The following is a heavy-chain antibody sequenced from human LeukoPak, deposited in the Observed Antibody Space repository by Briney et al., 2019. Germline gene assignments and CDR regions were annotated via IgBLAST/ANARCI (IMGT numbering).Heavy chain of an antibody. J-gene: IGHJ4*02. CDR3: AKVAAAVADTRTDY. CDR2: ITGSGGNT. Sequence: GGSLRLSCAASGFTFSSYAMSWVRQAPGKGLEWVSTITGSGGNTYYADSVKGRFTISRDNSKNTLYLQVDSLRAEDTAVYYCAKVAAAVADTRTDYWGQGTLVTVSS. V-gene: IGHV3-23*01. D-gene: IGHD6-25*01. CDR1: GFTFSSYA.